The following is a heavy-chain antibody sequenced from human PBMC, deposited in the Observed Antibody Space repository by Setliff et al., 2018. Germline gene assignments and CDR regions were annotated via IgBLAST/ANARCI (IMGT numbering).Heavy chain of an antibody. Sequence: PGGSLRLSCAAPELIFSHTWMNWVRQAPGKGLEWVSLMTVSGTTVYADSVRGRFTISRDNSKNTLYLQMNSLKGEDTAVYYCATRSSYLDYWGQGTLVTVSS. CDR1: ELIFSHTW. V-gene: IGHV3-23*01. CDR2: MTVSGTT. CDR3: ATRSSYLDY. J-gene: IGHJ4*02.